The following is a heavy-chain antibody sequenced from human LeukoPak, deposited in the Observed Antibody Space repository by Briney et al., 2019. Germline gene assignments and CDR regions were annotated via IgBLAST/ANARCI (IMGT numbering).Heavy chain of an antibody. CDR3: AKDRNIGYSYGFGY. CDR1: GFTFSSYA. CDR2: ISGSGGST. V-gene: IGHV3-23*01. D-gene: IGHD5-18*01. Sequence: GGSLRLSCAASGFTFSSYAMSWVRQAPGKGLEWVSAISGSGGSTYYAGSVQGRFTISRDNSKNTLYLQMSSLRAEDTAVYYCAKDRNIGYSYGFGYWGQGTLVTVSS. J-gene: IGHJ4*02.